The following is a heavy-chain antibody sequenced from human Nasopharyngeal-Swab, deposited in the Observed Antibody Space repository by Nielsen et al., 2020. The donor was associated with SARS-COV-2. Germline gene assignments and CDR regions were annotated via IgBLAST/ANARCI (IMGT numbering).Heavy chain of an antibody. J-gene: IGHJ6*03. Sequence: GESLKISCAAPGFTFSSYGMHWVRQAPGKGLEWVAVIWYDGSNKYYADSVKGRFTISRDNSKNTLYLQMNSLRAEDTAVYYCARGRVYMDVWGKGTTVTVSS. CDR2: IWYDGSNK. V-gene: IGHV3-33*08. CDR1: GFTFSSYG. CDR3: ARGRVYMDV.